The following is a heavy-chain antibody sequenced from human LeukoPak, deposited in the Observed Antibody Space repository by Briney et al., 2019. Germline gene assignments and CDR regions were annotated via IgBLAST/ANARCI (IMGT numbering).Heavy chain of an antibody. CDR1: GYTLTELS. CDR2: FDPEDGET. Sequence: ASVKVSCKVSGYTLTELSMHWVRQAPGKGLEWMGGFDPEDGETIYAQKFQGRVTMTEDTSTDTAYMELSSLRSDDTAVYYCARDRLRLGYERTNWFDPWGQGTLVTVSS. J-gene: IGHJ5*02. V-gene: IGHV1-24*01. D-gene: IGHD2-15*01. CDR3: ARDRLRLGYERTNWFDP.